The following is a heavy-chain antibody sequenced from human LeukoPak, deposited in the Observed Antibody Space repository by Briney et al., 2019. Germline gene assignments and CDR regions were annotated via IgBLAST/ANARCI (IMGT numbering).Heavy chain of an antibody. CDR3: ARDYYGSGSYSGMDV. J-gene: IGHJ6*02. V-gene: IGHV3-21*01. Sequence: GGSLRLSCAASGFTFSSYSMNWVRQAPGKGLEWVSSISSSSSYIYYADSVKGRFTISRDNSKNTLYLQMNSLRAEDTAVYYCARDYYGSGSYSGMDVWGQGTTVTVSS. CDR1: GFTFSSYS. CDR2: ISSSSSYI. D-gene: IGHD3-10*01.